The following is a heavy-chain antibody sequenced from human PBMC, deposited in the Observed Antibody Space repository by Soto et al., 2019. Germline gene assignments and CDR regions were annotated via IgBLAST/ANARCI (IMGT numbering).Heavy chain of an antibody. V-gene: IGHV3-7*05. D-gene: IGHD6-19*01. CDR3: ASPQQWLGQRGDFDY. CDR2: IRQDGSDK. J-gene: IGHJ4*02. CDR1: GFTFSSYW. Sequence: EVQLVESGGCLLQPGGSLRLSCVASGFTFSSYWMTWGLQAPGKGREWVANIRQDGSDKYYVDSVKGRFTISSDNCTNSLYLQMNSLRAEDTAIYYCASPQQWLGQRGDFDYWGQGTLVTVSS.